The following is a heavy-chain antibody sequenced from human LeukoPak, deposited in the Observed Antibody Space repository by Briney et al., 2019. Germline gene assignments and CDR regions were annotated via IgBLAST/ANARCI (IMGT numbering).Heavy chain of an antibody. Sequence: PGGSLRLSCAASGFTFSSYWMSWVRQAPGKGLEWVASIKQDGSEKYYVDSVKGRFTVSRDNAKNLLCLQMNSLRAEDTAVYYCAVEGGSSGWYDVFDIWGQGTRVSVSS. CDR1: GFTFSSYW. CDR2: IKQDGSEK. J-gene: IGHJ3*02. V-gene: IGHV3-7*01. D-gene: IGHD6-19*01. CDR3: AVEGGSSGWYDVFDI.